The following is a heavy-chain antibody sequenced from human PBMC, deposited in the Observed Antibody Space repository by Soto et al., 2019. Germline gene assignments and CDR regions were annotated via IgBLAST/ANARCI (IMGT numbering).Heavy chain of an antibody. D-gene: IGHD2-8*02. CDR1: GGSIGSSDYY. Sequence: SLTCTVSGGSIGSSDYYWGWIRQPPGRGLEWIESSHYSGATYYNPALNSRVTISIDTSRNNFSLKLISVTAADTAVYYCTRRIDTEFDPWGQGTLVTVSS. CDR3: TRRIDTEFDP. J-gene: IGHJ5*02. V-gene: IGHV4-39*02. CDR2: SHYSGAT.